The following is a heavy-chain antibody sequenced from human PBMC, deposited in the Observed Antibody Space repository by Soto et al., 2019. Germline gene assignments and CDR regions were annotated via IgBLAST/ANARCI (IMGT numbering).Heavy chain of an antibody. CDR1: GFTFSSSW. D-gene: IGHD3-9*01. J-gene: IGHJ4*02. V-gene: IGHV3-64D*08. Sequence: GGSLRLSCAASGFTFSSSWMHWVRQAPGKGLEYVSAISSNGGSTYYADSVKGRFTISRDNSKNTLYLQMSSLRAEDTAVYYCVLQLRYFDWLLHFDYWGQGTLVTVSS. CDR2: ISSNGGST. CDR3: VLQLRYFDWLLHFDY.